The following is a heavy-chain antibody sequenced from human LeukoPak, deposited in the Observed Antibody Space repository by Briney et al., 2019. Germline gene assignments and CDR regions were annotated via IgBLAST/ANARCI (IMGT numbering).Heavy chain of an antibody. D-gene: IGHD3-22*01. J-gene: IGHJ4*02. CDR2: IYHSGST. CDR3: ARVGGYDSRGFYFGPDY. CDR1: GYSISSGYY. Sequence: SQTLSLTCTVSGYSISSGYYWGWIRQPPGKGLEWIGSIYHSGSTYYNPSLKSRVTISVDTSKNQFSLKLSSVTAADTAVYYCARVGGYDSRGFYFGPDYWGQGTLVTVSS. V-gene: IGHV4-38-2*02.